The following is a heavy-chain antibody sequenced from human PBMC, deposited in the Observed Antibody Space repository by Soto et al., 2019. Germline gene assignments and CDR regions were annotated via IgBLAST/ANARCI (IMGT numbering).Heavy chain of an antibody. V-gene: IGHV3-23*01. CDR3: AKLTEDIVLVIAAALGFAFEY. J-gene: IGHJ4*02. CDR2: ISGSGGDT. CDR1: GFRFRSHG. D-gene: IGHD2-15*01. Sequence: EVQLLESGGGLVQPGGSLRLSCAASGFRFRSHGMSWVRQAPGKGMEWVSAISGSGGDTYYADSVKGRFTISRDNSKNTLYLQMSNLRAEDTAVYYCAKLTEDIVLVIAAALGFAFEYWGQGTLVTVAS.